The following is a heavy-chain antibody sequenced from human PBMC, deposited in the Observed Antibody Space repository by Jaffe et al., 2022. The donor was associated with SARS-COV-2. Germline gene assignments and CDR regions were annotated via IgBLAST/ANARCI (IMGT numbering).Heavy chain of an antibody. J-gene: IGHJ6*02. CDR2: ISSNGGST. CDR3: ARHYGDYGPNYGMDV. Sequence: EVQLVESGGGLVQPGGSLRLSCAASGFTFSSYAMHWVRQAPGKGLEYVSAISSNGGSTYYANSVKGRFTISRDNSKNTLYLQMGSLRAEDMAVYYCARHYGDYGPNYGMDVWGQGTTVTVSS. V-gene: IGHV3-64*01. CDR1: GFTFSSYA. D-gene: IGHD4-17*01.